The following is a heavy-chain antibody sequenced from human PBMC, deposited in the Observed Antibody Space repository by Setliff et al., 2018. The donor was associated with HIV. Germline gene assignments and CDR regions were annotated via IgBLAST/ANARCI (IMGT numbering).Heavy chain of an antibody. D-gene: IGHD1-26*01. CDR1: GFIFSDSW. CDR3: ASMWKVGA. V-gene: IGHV3-7*03. J-gene: IGHJ5*02. Sequence: PGGSLRLSCGASGFIFSDSWMDWVCQAPGKGLEWVATIKKDGREKYYVDSVKGRFTISRDNARTSLYLEMSSLRVEDTAVYFCASMWKVGAWGRGTLVTVSS. CDR2: IKKDGREK.